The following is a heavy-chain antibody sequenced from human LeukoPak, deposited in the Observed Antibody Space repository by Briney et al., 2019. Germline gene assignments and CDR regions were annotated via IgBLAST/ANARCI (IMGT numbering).Heavy chain of an antibody. D-gene: IGHD3-22*01. CDR3: ARDADSSGYTDY. CDR1: GYTFTGYY. V-gene: IGHV1-2*04. Sequence: GASVKVSCKASGYTFTGYYMHWVRQAPGQGLEWMGWINPNSGGTNYAQKFQGWVTMTRDTSISTAYMELRSLRSDDTAVYYCARDADSSGYTDYWGQGTLVTVSS. CDR2: INPNSGGT. J-gene: IGHJ4*02.